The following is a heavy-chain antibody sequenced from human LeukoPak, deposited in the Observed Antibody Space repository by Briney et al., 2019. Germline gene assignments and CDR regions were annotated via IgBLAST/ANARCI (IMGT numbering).Heavy chain of an antibody. J-gene: IGHJ6*03. Sequence: SVKVSCKASGCTFSSYAISWVRQAPGQGLDWMGGIIPIFGTANYAQKFQGRVTITTNAHTSTAYMALSSPSSEDTAVYYCARARGVRNYYYYYMDVWGKGTTVTVSS. CDR1: GCTFSSYA. CDR3: ARARGVRNYYYYYMDV. D-gene: IGHD3-10*01. CDR2: IIPIFGTA. V-gene: IGHV1-69*05.